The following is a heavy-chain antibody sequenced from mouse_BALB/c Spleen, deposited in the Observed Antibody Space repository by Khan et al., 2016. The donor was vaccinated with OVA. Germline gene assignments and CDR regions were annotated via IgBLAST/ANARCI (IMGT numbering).Heavy chain of an antibody. J-gene: IGHJ2*01. D-gene: IGHD2-3*01. CDR2: ISTYSGNT. V-gene: IGHV1S137*01. CDR1: GYTFTDYA. CDR3: ARPAYDGYYDY. Sequence: VQLQESGPELVRPGVSVKISCKGSGYTFTDYAMYWVKQSHAESLEWIGLISTYSGNTNYNQKFKGKATMTVAKSSTTAYMELARLTSEDSAIYYCARPAYDGYYDYWGQGTTLTVSS.